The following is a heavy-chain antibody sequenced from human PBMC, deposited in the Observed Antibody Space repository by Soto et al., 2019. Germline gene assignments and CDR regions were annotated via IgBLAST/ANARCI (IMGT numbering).Heavy chain of an antibody. V-gene: IGHV3-23*01. CDR2: LSASGDTA. J-gene: IGHJ4*02. D-gene: IGHD6-19*01. CDR1: GFTFSSFS. CDR3: AKDRSLYSTAWYADF. Sequence: EVQLLESGGDLVQPGGSLRLSCAVSGFTFSSFSMTWVRQAPGKGLEWVSTLSASGDTADYADSVTGRFIISRDNSKSTLYLQMNSLRAEDTAMYYCAKDRSLYSTAWYADFWGQGTLVTVSP.